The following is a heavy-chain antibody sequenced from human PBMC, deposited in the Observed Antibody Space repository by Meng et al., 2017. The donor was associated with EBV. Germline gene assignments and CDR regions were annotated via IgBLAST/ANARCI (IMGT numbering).Heavy chain of an antibody. J-gene: IGHJ4*02. V-gene: IGHV2-5*02. Sequence: QITLKESGPTLVKPTQTLTLTCTFSGFSLSTRGVGVGWIRQPPGKALEWLALIYWDDDKRYSPSLKSRLTITKDTFKNQVVLTMTNMDPVDAATYYCAHIIAARPFDYWGQGTLVTVSS. D-gene: IGHD6-6*01. CDR3: AHIIAARPFDY. CDR2: IYWDDDK. CDR1: GFSLSTRGVG.